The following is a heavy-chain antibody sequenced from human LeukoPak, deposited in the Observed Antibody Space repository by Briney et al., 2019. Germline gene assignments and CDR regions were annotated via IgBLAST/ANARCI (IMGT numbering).Heavy chain of an antibody. CDR1: VGSIGTYY. CDR3: ARHIGGGIEDMDV. J-gene: IGHJ6*03. CDR2: IYVTGSA. Sequence: PSETLSLTCTVSVGSIGTYYWSCIRQSPRERREWVGYIYVTGSARYNPYLQSRVTISVDTSSNQFFLKMSSVTAADTAVYYCARHIGGGIEDMDVWGKGTKVTVSS. D-gene: IGHD3-16*02. V-gene: IGHV4-59*08.